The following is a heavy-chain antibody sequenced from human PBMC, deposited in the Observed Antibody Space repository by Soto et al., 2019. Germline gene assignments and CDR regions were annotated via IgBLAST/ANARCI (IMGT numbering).Heavy chain of an antibody. Sequence: EVQLVESGGGLVQPGGSLRLSCAASGFTFSSYWMSWVRQAPGKGLEWVANIRQDGSDKYYVDSVKGRFTISRDYSKNSLYLQMNSLRAEDTAIYYCASPQQWLGQRGDFDYWGQGTLVTVSS. CDR3: ASPQQWLGQRGDFDY. V-gene: IGHV3-7*05. CDR2: IRQDGSDK. D-gene: IGHD6-19*01. CDR1: GFTFSSYW. J-gene: IGHJ4*02.